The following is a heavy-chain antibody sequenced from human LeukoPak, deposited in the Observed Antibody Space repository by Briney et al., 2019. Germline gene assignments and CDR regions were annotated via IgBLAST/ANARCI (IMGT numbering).Heavy chain of an antibody. Sequence: PSETLSLTCAVSGGSISSGGYSWSWIRQPPGKGLKWIGYIYHSGSTYYNPSLKSRVTISVDRSKNQFSLKLSSVTAADTAVYYCARDPYEGGFDPWGQGTLVTVSS. J-gene: IGHJ5*02. CDR3: ARDPYEGGFDP. CDR1: GGSISSGGYS. CDR2: IYHSGST. V-gene: IGHV4-30-2*01. D-gene: IGHD3-16*01.